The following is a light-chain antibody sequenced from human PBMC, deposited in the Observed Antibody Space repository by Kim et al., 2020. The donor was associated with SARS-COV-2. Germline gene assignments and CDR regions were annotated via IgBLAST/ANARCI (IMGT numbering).Light chain of an antibody. CDR2: ETS. J-gene: IGLJ3*02. V-gene: IGLV7-46*01. CDR1: TGAVTNGHY. CDR3: LLSYGGTRV. Sequence: QAVVTQEPSLTVSPGGTVTLTCDSSTGAVTNGHYAYWFQQKPGQAPRTLISETSNKHSWTPARFSASLLGGRAVLTLSGAQPDDEADYYCLLSYGGTRVFGGGTQLTVL.